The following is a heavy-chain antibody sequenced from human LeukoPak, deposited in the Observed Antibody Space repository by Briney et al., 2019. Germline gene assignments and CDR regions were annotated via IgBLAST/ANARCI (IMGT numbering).Heavy chain of an antibody. D-gene: IGHD2-8*01. V-gene: IGHV3-7*01. Sequence: GGSLRLSCAASGFTFNGYWMSWVRQAPGKGLEWVANINQDGSEKRHVDSVQGRFTISRDNTKNSLFLQMNSLRAEDTAVYYCARLKDDVTKLDYWGQGTLVTVSS. CDR3: ARLKDDVTKLDY. CDR1: GFTFNGYW. J-gene: IGHJ4*02. CDR2: INQDGSEK.